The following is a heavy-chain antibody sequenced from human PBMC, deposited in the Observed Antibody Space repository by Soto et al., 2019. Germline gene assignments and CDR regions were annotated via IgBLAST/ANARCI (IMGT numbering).Heavy chain of an antibody. CDR3: ARDRNYDSSGYYAY. J-gene: IGHJ4*02. CDR2: IDPGNGNT. D-gene: IGHD3-22*01. V-gene: IGHV1-3*01. CDR1: GYIFTRHV. Sequence: GASVKVSFKASGYIFTRHVMHWVRQAPGQRLEWMGWIDPGNGNTKYSRNLQGRVTITTDTSASTAYMELSSLRSEDTAVYFCARDRNYDSSGYYAYWGQGTLVTVSS.